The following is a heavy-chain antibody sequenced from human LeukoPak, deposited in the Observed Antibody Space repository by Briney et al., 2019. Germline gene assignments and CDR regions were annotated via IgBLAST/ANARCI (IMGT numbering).Heavy chain of an antibody. CDR1: GFTFSSYA. Sequence: PGGSLRLSCAASGFTFSSYAMSWVRQAPGKGLDWVSAISRSGGSTYYADSVKGRFTISRDNSKNTLYLQMNSLRAEDTAVYYCAKDQIVGYCSGGSCYPVDYWGQGTLVTVSS. D-gene: IGHD2-15*01. J-gene: IGHJ4*02. CDR3: AKDQIVGYCSGGSCYPVDY. V-gene: IGHV3-23*01. CDR2: ISRSGGST.